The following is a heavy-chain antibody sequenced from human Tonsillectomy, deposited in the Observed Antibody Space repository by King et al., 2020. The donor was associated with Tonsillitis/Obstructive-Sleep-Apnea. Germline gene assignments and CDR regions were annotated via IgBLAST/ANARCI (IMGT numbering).Heavy chain of an antibody. CDR1: GFTFSNYA. CDR3: SKDSTRYYMDV. Sequence: VRLLESGGGLVQSGGSLRLSCVASGFTFSNYAMSWVRQVPGMGLEWGSAISGGGGSTYHADSVKGRLTISSDNLKNTFYIQMNSLRDDDTALYYCSKDSTRYYMDVWGKGTTVIVSS. CDR2: ISGGGGST. J-gene: IGHJ6*03. V-gene: IGHV3-23*01.